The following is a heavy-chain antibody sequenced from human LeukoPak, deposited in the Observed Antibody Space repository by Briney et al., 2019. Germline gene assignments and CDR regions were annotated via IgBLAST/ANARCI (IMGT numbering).Heavy chain of an antibody. CDR3: ARVGTGYSGYDPSYYFDY. D-gene: IGHD5-12*01. V-gene: IGHV1-18*01. J-gene: IGHJ4*02. CDR2: IRAYNGNT. Sequence: GASVKGSCKASGYTFTSYGISWGRQAPGQGLEWMGWIRAYNGNTNYAQKLQGRVTMTTDTSTSTAYMELRSLRSDDTAVYYCARVGTGYSGYDPSYYFDYWGQGTLVTVSS. CDR1: GYTFTSYG.